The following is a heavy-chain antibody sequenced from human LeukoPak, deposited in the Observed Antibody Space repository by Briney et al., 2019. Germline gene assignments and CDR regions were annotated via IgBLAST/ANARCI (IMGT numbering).Heavy chain of an antibody. CDR3: AKDIKAGYGGNLFDY. V-gene: IGHV3-64*04. D-gene: IGHD4-23*01. Sequence: PGGSLRLSCSASGFTFSSYAMHWVRQAPGKGLEYVSVISSSGDSTYYTDSVKGRFTISRDNSKNSLYLQMNSLRTEDTALYYCAKDIKAGYGGNLFDYWGQGTLVTVSS. CDR2: ISSSGDST. J-gene: IGHJ4*02. CDR1: GFTFSSYA.